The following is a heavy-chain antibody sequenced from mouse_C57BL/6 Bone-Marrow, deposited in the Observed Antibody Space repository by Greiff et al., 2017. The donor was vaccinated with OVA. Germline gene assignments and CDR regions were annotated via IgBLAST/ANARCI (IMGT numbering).Heavy chain of an antibody. Sequence: QVQLQQPGAELVRPGSSVKLSCKASGYTFTSYWMHWVKQRPIQGLEWIGNIDPSDSETHYNQKFKDKATLTVDKSSSTAYMQLSSLTSEDSAVYYCARSRWLPYWYFDVWGTGTTVTVSS. V-gene: IGHV1-52*01. CDR1: GYTFTSYW. J-gene: IGHJ1*03. D-gene: IGHD2-3*01. CDR2: IDPSDSET. CDR3: ARSRWLPYWYFDV.